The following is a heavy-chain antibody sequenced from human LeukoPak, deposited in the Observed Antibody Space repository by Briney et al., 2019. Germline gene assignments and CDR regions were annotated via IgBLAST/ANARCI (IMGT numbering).Heavy chain of an antibody. CDR2: ISSSGATT. CDR3: ARAGDRWYFDL. Sequence: VGSLRLSCAASGFTLSDYYMSWIRQAPGKGLEWVSYISSSGATTYYPDSVKGRFTISRDNTKNSLFLQMNSLRAEDTAVYYCARAGDRWYFDLWGRGTLVTVSS. V-gene: IGHV3-11*04. J-gene: IGHJ2*01. D-gene: IGHD3-10*01. CDR1: GFTLSDYY.